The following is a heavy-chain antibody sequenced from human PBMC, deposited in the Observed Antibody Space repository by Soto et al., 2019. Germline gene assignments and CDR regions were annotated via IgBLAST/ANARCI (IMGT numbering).Heavy chain of an antibody. CDR3: ARDISTTYYYDSSGYTPNLMYGMEA. V-gene: IGHV1-46*01. D-gene: IGHD3-22*01. Sequence: GASVKVSCKASGYTFTTYYIHWVRQAPGQGLEWMGIINPSGGSTSYAQKFQGRVTMTRDTSTSTVYMELSSLRSEDTAVYYCARDISTTYYYDSSGYTPNLMYGMEAWGQGTTVTVSS. J-gene: IGHJ6*02. CDR2: INPSGGST. CDR1: GYTFTTYY.